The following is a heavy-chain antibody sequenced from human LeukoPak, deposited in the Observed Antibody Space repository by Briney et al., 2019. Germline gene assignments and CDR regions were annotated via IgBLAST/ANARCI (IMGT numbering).Heavy chain of an antibody. CDR3: AKGRRVSVLDY. CDR2: ISYDGSNK. Sequence: PGRSLRLSCAASGFTFSSYGMHWVRQAPGKGLEWVAVISYDGSNKYYADSVKGRFTISRDNSKNTLYLQINSLRAEDTAVYYCAKGRRVSVLDYWGQGTLVTVSS. J-gene: IGHJ4*02. V-gene: IGHV3-30*18. CDR1: GFTFSSYG. D-gene: IGHD5/OR15-5a*01.